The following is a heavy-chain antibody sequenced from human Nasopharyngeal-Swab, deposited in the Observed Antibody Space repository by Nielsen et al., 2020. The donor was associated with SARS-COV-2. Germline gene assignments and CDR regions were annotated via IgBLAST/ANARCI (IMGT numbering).Heavy chain of an antibody. V-gene: IGHV3-23*01. CDR2: ISGSGGST. J-gene: IGHJ5*02. Sequence: LSLTCAASGFTFSSYGMHWVRQAPGKGLEWVSAISGSGGSTYYADSVKGRFTISRDNSKNTLYLQMNSLRAEDTAVYYCAKYAPATNWFDPWGQGTLVTVSS. CDR3: AKYAPATNWFDP. CDR1: GFTFSSYG. D-gene: IGHD2-2*01.